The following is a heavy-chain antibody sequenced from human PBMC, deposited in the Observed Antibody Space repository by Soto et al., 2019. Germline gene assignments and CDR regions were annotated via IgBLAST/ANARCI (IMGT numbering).Heavy chain of an antibody. CDR1: GDSISNLDYF. V-gene: IGHV4-30-4*01. Sequence: SLTCSVSGDSISNLDYFWAWIRQPPGQALEYIGYIYKSATTYYNPSFESRVAISVYTSKSXFSLNVTSVTAADTAVYFCARGRYCLTGRCFPNWFDSWGQGALVTVSS. D-gene: IGHD7-27*01. CDR2: IYKSATT. J-gene: IGHJ5*01. CDR3: ARGRYCLTGRCFPNWFDS.